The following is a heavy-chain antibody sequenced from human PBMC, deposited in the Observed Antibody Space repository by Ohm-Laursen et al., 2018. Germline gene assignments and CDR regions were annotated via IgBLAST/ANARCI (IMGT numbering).Heavy chain of an antibody. J-gene: IGHJ6*02. V-gene: IGHV3-48*01. CDR3: ARDRKNGDSGYGMDV. D-gene: IGHD4-17*01. CDR1: GFTFSSYH. Sequence: SLRLSCAASGFTFSSYHINWVRQAPGKGLEWVSFISSASTTIYYADSVKGRFTISRDNAKNTVYMQMDSLRAEGRAVYYCARDRKNGDSGYGMDVWGHGTTVTVSS. CDR2: ISSASTTI.